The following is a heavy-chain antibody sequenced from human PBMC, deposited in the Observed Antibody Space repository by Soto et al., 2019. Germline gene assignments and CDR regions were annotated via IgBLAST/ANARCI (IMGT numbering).Heavy chain of an antibody. D-gene: IGHD3-9*01. Sequence: EGQLLESGGNLVQPGRSLRLSCTASGFNFTYNAMSWVRQAPGKGLQWVATIHPSGGSTHYAESVRGRFTISRDNSRDTLYLQMNSLRAEDTAVYYCAKDPSTGPPDCWGQGALVTVSS. J-gene: IGHJ4*02. CDR1: GFNFTYNA. V-gene: IGHV3-23*01. CDR2: IHPSGGST. CDR3: AKDPSTGPPDC.